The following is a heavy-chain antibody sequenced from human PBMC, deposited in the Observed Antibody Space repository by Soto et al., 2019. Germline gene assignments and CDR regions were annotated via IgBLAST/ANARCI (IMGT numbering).Heavy chain of an antibody. D-gene: IGHD2-2*01. Sequence: DVQLLETGGGLVQPGGSLRLSCRASGFIFQNFVINWVRQAPGKGLEWVSIIGGTGQYTFYADSVRGRFTFSRDNSENTVYLEMNSLRADDTAIYFCAKGGTSHISGIAGWGPGNTVIVSS. J-gene: IGHJ6*02. CDR1: GFIFQNFV. CDR3: AKGGTSHISGIAG. CDR2: IGGTGQYT. V-gene: IGHV3-23*01.